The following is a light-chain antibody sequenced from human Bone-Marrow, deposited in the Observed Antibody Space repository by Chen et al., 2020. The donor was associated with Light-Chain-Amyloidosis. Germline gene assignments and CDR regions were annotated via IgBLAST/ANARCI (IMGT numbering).Light chain of an antibody. J-gene: IGLJ2*01. V-gene: IGLV3-25*03. CDR1: DLPTKY. CDR3: QSADSSGTYEVI. CDR2: RDT. Sequence: SYELTQPPSVSVSPGQTAMITCSGDDLPTKYAYWYQQKPGQAPALVIHRDTERPSGISERFSGSSSGTTATLTISGVQAEDEADYHCQSADSSGTYEVIFGGGTKLTVL.